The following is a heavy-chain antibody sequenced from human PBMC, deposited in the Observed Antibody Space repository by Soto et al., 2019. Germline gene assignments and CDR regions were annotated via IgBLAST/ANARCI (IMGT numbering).Heavy chain of an antibody. V-gene: IGHV1-18*01. CDR2: ISAYNGNT. J-gene: IGHJ6*02. Sequence: QVRLVQSAAEVKKPGASVRVSCKASGYTFSNYGITWVRQAPGQGLEWMGWISAYNGNTHFAQKFQGRVTMTTDTTPTTAFLELRSLRSDDTAVYYCARSADCSITTCSFPTRFHMRGYYYYYGMDVWGPGTTVTVSS. D-gene: IGHD2-2*01. CDR1: GYTFSNYG. CDR3: ARSADCSITTCSFPTRFHMRGYYYYYGMDV.